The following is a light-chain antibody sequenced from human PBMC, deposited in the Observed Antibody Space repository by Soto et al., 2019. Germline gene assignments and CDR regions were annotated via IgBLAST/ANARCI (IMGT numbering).Light chain of an antibody. CDR3: QQYGSSPT. J-gene: IGKJ5*01. CDR2: DAS. CDR1: QSVSSSY. V-gene: IGKV3-20*01. Sequence: EIVLTQSPGTLSLSPGERATLSCRASQSVSSSYLAWYQQKPGQAPRLLIYDASSRATGIPDRFSGSGSGTDFTLTISRLEPEDVAVYYCQQYGSSPTFGQGTRLEIK.